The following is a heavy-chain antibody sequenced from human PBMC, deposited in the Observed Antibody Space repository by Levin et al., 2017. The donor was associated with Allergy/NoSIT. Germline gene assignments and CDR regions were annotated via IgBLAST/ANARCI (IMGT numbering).Heavy chain of an antibody. CDR1: GYSFTSFW. J-gene: IGHJ4*02. Sequence: GESLKISCQASGYSFTSFWFGWVRQRPGKGLEWMGLIFPSDSDTRVSPSFKGQIIMSVDKSISTAYLQWSSLQASDSAMYYSARRDSDGSNSFDCWGQGTLVTVSS. V-gene: IGHV5-51*01. CDR2: IFPSDSDT. CDR3: ARRDSDGSNSFDC. D-gene: IGHD4-23*01.